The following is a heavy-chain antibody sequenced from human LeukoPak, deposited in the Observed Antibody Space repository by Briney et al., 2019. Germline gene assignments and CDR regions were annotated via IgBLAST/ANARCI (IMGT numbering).Heavy chain of an antibody. CDR1: GFTFSNAW. D-gene: IGHD1-26*01. Sequence: PGGSLRLSCAASGFTFSNAWMSWVRQAPGKGLEWVGRIKSKTDGGTTDYAAPVKGRFTISRDDSKNTLYLQMNSLKTEDTAVYYCVRGDLGVEWELEYRDCWGQGTLVTVSS. J-gene: IGHJ4*02. CDR2: IKSKTDGGTT. V-gene: IGHV3-15*01. CDR3: VRGDLGVEWELEYRDC.